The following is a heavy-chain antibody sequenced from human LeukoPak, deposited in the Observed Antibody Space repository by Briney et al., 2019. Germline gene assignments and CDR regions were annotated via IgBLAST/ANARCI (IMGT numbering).Heavy chain of an antibody. Sequence: PSETLSLTCTVSGGSISSYYWSWIRQPPGKGLEWGGYIYYSGSTNYNPSLKSRVNISVDTSKNQFSLKLSSVTAADTAVYYCARRGYSYGYGILDYWGQGTLVTVSS. D-gene: IGHD5-18*01. CDR2: IYYSGST. CDR3: ARRGYSYGYGILDY. CDR1: GGSISSYY. V-gene: IGHV4-59*01. J-gene: IGHJ4*02.